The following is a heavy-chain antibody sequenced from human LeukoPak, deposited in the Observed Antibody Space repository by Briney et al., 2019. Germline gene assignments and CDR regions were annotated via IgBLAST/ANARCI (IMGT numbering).Heavy chain of an antibody. D-gene: IGHD4-4*01. J-gene: IGHJ4*02. CDR3: AAMNSNYGYFDY. CDR2: IVVGSGNT. CDR1: GFTFTSSA. Sequence: SVTVSCKASGFTFTSSAMQWVRQARGQRLEWIGWIVVGSGNTNYAQKFQERVTITRDMSTSTAYMELSSLRSEDTAVYYCAAMNSNYGYFDYWGQGTLVTVSS. V-gene: IGHV1-58*02.